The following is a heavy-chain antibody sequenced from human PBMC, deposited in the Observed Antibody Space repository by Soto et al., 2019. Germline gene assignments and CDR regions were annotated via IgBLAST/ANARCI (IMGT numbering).Heavy chain of an antibody. V-gene: IGHV3-30-3*01. CDR3: ARVMDILDE. Sequence: SLKLSFAASGFTFSSYAMHWFRQAPGKGLEWVAVISYDGSNKYYADSVKGRFTISRDNSKNTLYLQMNSLRAEDTAVYYCARVMDILDEWGQGTLV. D-gene: IGHD2-2*03. CDR2: ISYDGSNK. J-gene: IGHJ1*01. CDR1: GFTFSSYA.